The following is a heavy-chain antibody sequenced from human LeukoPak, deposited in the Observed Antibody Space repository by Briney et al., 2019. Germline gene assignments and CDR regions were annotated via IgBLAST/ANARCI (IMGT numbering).Heavy chain of an antibody. D-gene: IGHD7-27*01. V-gene: IGHV3-48*04. CDR2: VRGSGPGSGSGV. CDR1: GFTFSDYP. Sequence: GSLRLSCAASGFTFSDYPMNWVRQAPGKGLEWISNVRGSGPGSGSGVYYADSVRGRFTISRDDAKNSLFLQMNSLRADDTAFYYCARDDNWGFDYWGQGALVTVSS. CDR3: ARDDNWGFDY. J-gene: IGHJ4*02.